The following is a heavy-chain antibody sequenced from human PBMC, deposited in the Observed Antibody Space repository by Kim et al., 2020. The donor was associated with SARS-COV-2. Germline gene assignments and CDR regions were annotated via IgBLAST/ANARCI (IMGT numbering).Heavy chain of an antibody. V-gene: IGHV1-18*01. CDR3: AREISSGWPTDY. Sequence: NYAQKLQGRDTRTTDTSTSTAYLELRSLRSDDTAVYYCAREISSGWPTDYWGQGTLVTVSS. D-gene: IGHD6-19*01. J-gene: IGHJ4*02.